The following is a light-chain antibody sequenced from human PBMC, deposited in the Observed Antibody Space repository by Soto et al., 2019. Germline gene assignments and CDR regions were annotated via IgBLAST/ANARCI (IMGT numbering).Light chain of an antibody. Sequence: DIQLTQSPSFLSASVGDRVTITCRASQDISDYLAWYQKRPGKDPKLLIYAASTLQSGVPSRFSGSGSGTEFNLTISRLQPEDFATYSCQQLNSYPLTFGGGTKVDIK. V-gene: IGKV1-9*01. CDR1: QDISDY. CDR2: AAS. CDR3: QQLNSYPLT. J-gene: IGKJ4*01.